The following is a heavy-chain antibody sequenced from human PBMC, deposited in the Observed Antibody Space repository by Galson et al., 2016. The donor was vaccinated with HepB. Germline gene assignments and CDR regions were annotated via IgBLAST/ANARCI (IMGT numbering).Heavy chain of an antibody. CDR2: FVPSLSIG. CDR1: GGTFNTNA. Sequence: SVKVSCKASGGTFNTNAFNWVRQAPGHGLEWMGGFVPSLSIGKNAQDFEDRVTISVDKSTATIFLEVKSLTSDDTAVYYCARAARFLDWLTPYDAFDVWGQGTMITVSS. J-gene: IGHJ3*01. D-gene: IGHD3/OR15-3a*01. V-gene: IGHV1-69*10. CDR3: ARAARFLDWLTPYDAFDV.